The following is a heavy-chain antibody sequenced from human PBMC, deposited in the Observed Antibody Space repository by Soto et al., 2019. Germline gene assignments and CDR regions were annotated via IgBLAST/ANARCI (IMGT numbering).Heavy chain of an antibody. CDR2: IYWYDDK. CDR3: ARHSSGLYGFDY. J-gene: IGHJ4*02. Sequence: QITLKESGPTLVKPTQTLTLTCTFSGFSLSTSGVGVGWIRQPPGKALEWLALIYWYDDKRYSPSLKSRLTITKDTSKNQAGLTMTNLDPVDTVTYYGARHSSGLYGFDYWGQGTLVTVSS. D-gene: IGHD6-19*01. V-gene: IGHV2-5*01. CDR1: GFSLSTSGVG.